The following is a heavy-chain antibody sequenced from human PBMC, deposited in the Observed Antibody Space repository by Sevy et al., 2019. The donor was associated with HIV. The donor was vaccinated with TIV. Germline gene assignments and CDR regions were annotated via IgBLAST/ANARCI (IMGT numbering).Heavy chain of an antibody. CDR1: AFTFSSYW. V-gene: IGHV3-7*01. J-gene: IGHJ6*02. CDR2: INQDGSEE. D-gene: IGHD3-16*01. Sequence: GGSLRLSCAASAFTFSSYWMTWVRQAPGKGLEWVANINQDGSEENYVDSVKGRFTIFRDNAKNSLFLQKNSLRAEDTAVYYGARTGSYADTYYYYYAMDVWGPGTTVTVSS. CDR3: ARTGSYADTYYYYYAMDV.